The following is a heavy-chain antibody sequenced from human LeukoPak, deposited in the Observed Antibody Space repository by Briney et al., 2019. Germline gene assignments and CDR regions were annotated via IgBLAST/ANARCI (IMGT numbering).Heavy chain of an antibody. CDR1: GGSISSTTYY. V-gene: IGHV4-31*03. J-gene: IGHJ4*02. CDR3: ARDRSPSGTSTGNLDY. D-gene: IGHD1-26*01. Sequence: SETLSLTCTVSGGSISSTTYYWSWIRQHPGKGLEWIGFVYYSGSTYYNPSLRSRVTISVDTSPNKFSLKLSSVTAADTAIYYCARDRSPSGTSTGNLDYWGQGTLVTVSS. CDR2: VYYSGST.